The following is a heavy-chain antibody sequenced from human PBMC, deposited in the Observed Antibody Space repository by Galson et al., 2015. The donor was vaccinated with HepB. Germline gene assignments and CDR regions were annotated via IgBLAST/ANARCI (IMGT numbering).Heavy chain of an antibody. CDR3: ARGVGRVDSY. D-gene: IGHD3-10*01. V-gene: IGHV3-74*01. J-gene: IGHJ4*02. CDR1: GFTLSRYW. CDR2: INEDGGIT. Sequence: SLRLSCAASGFTLSRYWMHWVRQVPGKGLLWVSRINEDGGITNYADSVKGRFTIFRDNARNTLYLQMNGLRVEDTAVYYCARGVGRVDSYWGQGTLVTVSS.